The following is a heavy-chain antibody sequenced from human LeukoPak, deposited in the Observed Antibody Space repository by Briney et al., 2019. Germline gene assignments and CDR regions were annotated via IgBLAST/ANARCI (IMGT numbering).Heavy chain of an antibody. CDR2: IYYSGST. D-gene: IGHD3-22*01. V-gene: IGHV4-59*08. Sequence: SETLSLTCTVSGGSISSYYWSWIRQPPGKGLEWIGYIYYSGSTNYNPSLKSRVTISVDTSKNQFSLKLSSVTAADTAVYYCARLPRFYDTSGYKYYFDYWGQGTLVTVSS. J-gene: IGHJ4*02. CDR1: GGSISSYY. CDR3: ARLPRFYDTSGYKYYFDY.